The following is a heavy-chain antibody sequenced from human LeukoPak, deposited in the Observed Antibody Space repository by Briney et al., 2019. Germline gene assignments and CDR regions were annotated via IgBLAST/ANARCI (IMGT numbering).Heavy chain of an antibody. CDR1: GFTFSSYS. J-gene: IGHJ4*02. CDR3: AGIIGISGTYPTDY. Sequence: GGSLRLSCAASGFTFSSYSMNWVRQAPGKGLEWVSGINWNGGSTGYADSVKGRFTISRDNAKNSLYLQMNSLRAEDTAVYYCAGIIGISGTYPTDYWGQGTLVTVSS. V-gene: IGHV3-20*04. CDR2: INWNGGST. D-gene: IGHD1-26*01.